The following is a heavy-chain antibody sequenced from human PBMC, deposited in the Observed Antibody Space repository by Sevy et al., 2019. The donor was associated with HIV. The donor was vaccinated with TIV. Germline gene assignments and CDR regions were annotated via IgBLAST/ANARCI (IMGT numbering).Heavy chain of an antibody. CDR3: ARDRMIVVVAEAFDI. CDR1: GFTFSSYG. V-gene: IGHV3-33*01. J-gene: IGHJ3*02. CDR2: IWYDGSNK. Sequence: GGSLRLSCAASGFTFSSYGMHWVRQAPGKGLEWVAVIWYDGSNKYYADSVKGRFTISRDNSKNTLYLQMNSLRAEDTAVYYCARDRMIVVVAEAFDIWGQGTMVTVSS. D-gene: IGHD3-22*01.